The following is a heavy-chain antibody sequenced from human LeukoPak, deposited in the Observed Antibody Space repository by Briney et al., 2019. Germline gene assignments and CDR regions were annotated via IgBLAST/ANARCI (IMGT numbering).Heavy chain of an antibody. CDR3: ARGGYCGGDCYLGGSDY. Sequence: PGGSLRLSCAASGFTFSSYSMNWVRQAPGKGLEWVSSISSSSSYIYYADSVKGRFTISRDNAKNSLYLQMNSLRAEDTAVYYCARGGYCGGDCYLGGSDYWGQGTLVTVSS. D-gene: IGHD2-21*02. J-gene: IGHJ4*02. CDR2: ISSSSSYI. CDR1: GFTFSSYS. V-gene: IGHV3-21*01.